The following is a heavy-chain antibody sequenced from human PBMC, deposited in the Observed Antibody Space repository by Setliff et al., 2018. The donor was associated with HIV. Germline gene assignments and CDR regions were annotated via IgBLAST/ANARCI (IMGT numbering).Heavy chain of an antibody. CDR3: AGPGHN. V-gene: IGHV3-15*05. Sequence: PGGSLRLSCAVSGFTLSHAYMSWVRQAPGKGLEWVGRIKSKTDGGLGYDSYYTESVKGRFSVSRNNFKDTVYLQMNSLRAEDTAVYYCAGPGHNWGQGTLVTVSS. CDR2: IKSKTDGGLGYDS. CDR1: GFTLSHAY. J-gene: IGHJ4*02.